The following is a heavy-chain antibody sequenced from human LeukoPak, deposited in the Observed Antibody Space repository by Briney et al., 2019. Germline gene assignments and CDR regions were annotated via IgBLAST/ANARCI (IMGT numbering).Heavy chain of an antibody. CDR1: GYSISSGYY. V-gene: IGHV4-38-2*01. D-gene: IGHD2-21*01. J-gene: IGHJ3*02. CDR2: IYHSGST. CDR3: ARRHIVANAFDI. Sequence: PSETLSLTXAVSGYSISSGYYWGWIRQPPGKGLERIGSIYHSGSTYYNPSLKSRITISVDTSKNQFSLKLSSVTAADTAVYYCARRHIVANAFDIWGQGTMVTVSS.